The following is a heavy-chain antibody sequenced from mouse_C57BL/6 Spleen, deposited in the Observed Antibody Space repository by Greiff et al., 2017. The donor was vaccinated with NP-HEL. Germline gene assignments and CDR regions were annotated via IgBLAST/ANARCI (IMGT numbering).Heavy chain of an antibody. CDR1: GFTFSSYA. Sequence: EVMLVESGGGLVKPGGSLKLSCAASGFTFSSYAMSWVRQTPEKRLEWVATISDGGSYTYYPDNVKGRFTISRDNAKNNLYLQMSHLKSEDTAMYYCARDEAYYSNDWYFDVWGTGTTVTVSS. CDR2: ISDGGSYT. V-gene: IGHV5-4*01. D-gene: IGHD2-5*01. J-gene: IGHJ1*03. CDR3: ARDEAYYSNDWYFDV.